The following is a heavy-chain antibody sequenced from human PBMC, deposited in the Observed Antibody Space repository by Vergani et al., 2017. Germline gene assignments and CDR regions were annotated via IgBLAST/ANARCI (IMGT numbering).Heavy chain of an antibody. CDR3: ARASLRALVGYYYYMDV. CDR2: FHHTGMT. D-gene: IGHD3-16*02. CDR1: NYSISRGYF. V-gene: IGHV4-38-2*02. J-gene: IGHJ6*03. Sequence: QVQLQESGPGLVKPSETLSLTCTVSNYSISRGYFWGWIRRPPGKGLEWIASFHHTGMTYNNPSLKSRVTISVDKSKNQFSLWVNSVTAADTAVYFCARASLRALVGYYYYMDVWGKGKTVVVSS.